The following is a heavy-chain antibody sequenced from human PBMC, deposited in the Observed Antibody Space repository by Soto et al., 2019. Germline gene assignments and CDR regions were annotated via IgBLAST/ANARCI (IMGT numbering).Heavy chain of an antibody. D-gene: IGHD1-1*01. V-gene: IGHV1-8*01. CDR2: MTPNSANT. J-gene: IGHJ4*02. Sequence: AAVKVSRKGSGYTFTSYDSNWVGQATGQGLEWMAWMTPNSANTGSPQKFQGRVTMTRNTSISTAYMQLSSLRSEDTAVYYCARAPGLTATAPRYWGKGTRATVS. CDR3: ARAPGLTATAPRY. CDR1: GYTFTSYD.